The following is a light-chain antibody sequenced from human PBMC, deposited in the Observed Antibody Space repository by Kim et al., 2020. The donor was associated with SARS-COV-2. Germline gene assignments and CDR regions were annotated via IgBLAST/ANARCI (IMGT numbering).Light chain of an antibody. J-gene: IGKJ4*01. CDR1: HSVSSSY. CDR2: GAS. CDR3: QQYGSSPLT. V-gene: IGKV3-20*01. Sequence: SPGDRASLSCRASHSVSSSYLAWYQQKPGQAPRLLIYGASSRATGIPDRFSGSGSRTDFTLTISRLESEDVAVYYCQQYGSSPLTFGGGTKVDIK.